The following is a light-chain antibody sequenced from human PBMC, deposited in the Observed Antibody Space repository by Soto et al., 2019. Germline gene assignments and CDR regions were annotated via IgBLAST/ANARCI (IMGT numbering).Light chain of an antibody. CDR1: STNIGSNA. V-gene: IGLV1-44*01. CDR2: SSN. Sequence: QSVLTQPPSASGTPGQRVTISCSGSSTNIGSNAVNWYQQLPGTAPKVLIYSSNQRPSGVPDRFSGSKSGTSASLAINGLQSEDEADYYCAAWDDSLNGPFVFGTGTKLTVL. J-gene: IGLJ1*01. CDR3: AAWDDSLNGPFV.